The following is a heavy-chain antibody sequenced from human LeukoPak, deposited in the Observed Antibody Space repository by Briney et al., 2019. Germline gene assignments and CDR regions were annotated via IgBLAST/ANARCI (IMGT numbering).Heavy chain of an antibody. V-gene: IGHV3-30*04. J-gene: IGHJ4*02. Sequence: GGSLRLSCAASGFTFSSYAMHWVRQAPGKGLEWVAVISYDGSNKYYADSVKGRFTISRDNSKNTLYLQMNSLRAEDTAVYYCARDPYSPTPYSGYDLVYWGQGTLVTVSS. CDR3: ARDPYSPTPYSGYDLVY. CDR2: ISYDGSNK. CDR1: GFTFSSYA. D-gene: IGHD5-12*01.